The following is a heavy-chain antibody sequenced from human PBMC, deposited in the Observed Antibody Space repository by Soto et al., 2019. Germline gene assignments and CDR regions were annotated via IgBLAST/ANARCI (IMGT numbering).Heavy chain of an antibody. CDR3: AKDQASGQGSFDS. CDR1: VFTCNIYG. V-gene: IGHV3-30*18. Sequence: GSLRLAGAASVFTCNIYGMHWVRQAPDKGLEWVALISYDGSNQYYADSVKGRFTISRDNSKNTLFLQMNSLRADDTAVYYCAKDQASGQGSFDSWGQGTLVSVPS. J-gene: IGHJ4*02. CDR2: ISYDGSNQ.